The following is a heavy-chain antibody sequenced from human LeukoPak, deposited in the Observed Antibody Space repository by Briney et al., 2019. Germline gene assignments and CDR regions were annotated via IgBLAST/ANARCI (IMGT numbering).Heavy chain of an antibody. V-gene: IGHV3-23*01. CDR3: AKDRLYNWNFFDY. J-gene: IGHJ4*02. Sequence: PGGSLRLSCAASGFTFSSYAMSWVRQAPGKGLEWVSAISGSGGSTYYADSVKGRFTISRDNSKNTLYLQMNSPRAEDTAVYYCAKDRLYNWNFFDYWGQGTLVTVSS. CDR2: ISGSGGST. D-gene: IGHD1-20*01. CDR1: GFTFSSYA.